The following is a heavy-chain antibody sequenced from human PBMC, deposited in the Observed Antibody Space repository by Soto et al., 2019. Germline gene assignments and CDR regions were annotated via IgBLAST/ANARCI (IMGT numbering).Heavy chain of an antibody. D-gene: IGHD4-17*01. CDR3: ARDRVLRNSYYGMEG. CDR2: INPNSGGT. CDR1: GYTFTGYY. J-gene: IGHJ6*02. V-gene: IGHV1-2*04. Sequence: GASVKVACKASGYTFTGYYMHWVRQAPGQGLEWMGWINPNSGGTNYAQKFQGWVTMTRDTSISTAYMELSRLRSDDTAVYYCARDRVLRNSYYGMEGWGQGTTVTASS.